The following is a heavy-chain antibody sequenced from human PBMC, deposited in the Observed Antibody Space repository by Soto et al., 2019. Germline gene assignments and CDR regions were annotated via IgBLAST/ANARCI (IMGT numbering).Heavy chain of an antibody. CDR2: ISASATST. CDR1: GFTFSSYA. V-gene: IGHV3-23*01. CDR3: ARGSYGDYDY. Sequence: EVQLLESGGGLVQPGGSLRLSCVTSGFTFSSYAMSWVRQAPGKGLEWVSAISASATSTYYVDSVRGRFTISRDNSRNTLYLQMNSLRAEDTAVYYCARGSYGDYDYWGQGTLVTVSS. D-gene: IGHD4-17*01. J-gene: IGHJ4*02.